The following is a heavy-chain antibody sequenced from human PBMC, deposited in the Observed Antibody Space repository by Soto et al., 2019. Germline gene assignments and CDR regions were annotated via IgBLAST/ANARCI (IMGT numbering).Heavy chain of an antibody. CDR1: GFTFGSDG. CDR2: ISYDGSNK. J-gene: IGHJ4*02. Sequence: GGSLRLSCEASGFTFGSDGMHWVRQAPGKGLEWVAVISYDGSNKYYADSVKGRFTISRDNSKNTLYLQMNSLRAEDTAVYYCEKARNNYDSSLTLDYWGQGTLVTVSS. D-gene: IGHD3-22*01. CDR3: EKARNNYDSSLTLDY. V-gene: IGHV3-30*18.